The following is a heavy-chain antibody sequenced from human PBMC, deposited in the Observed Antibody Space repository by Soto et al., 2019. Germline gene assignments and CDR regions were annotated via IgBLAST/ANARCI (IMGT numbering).Heavy chain of an antibody. D-gene: IGHD6-19*01. V-gene: IGHV4-31*03. CDR2: IYYSGTT. J-gene: IGHJ4*02. CDR3: ARGNGNSAWKIDY. CDR1: GGSISSGGYY. Sequence: SETLSLTCTVSGGSISSGGYYWSWIRQLPGKGLEWIGYIYYSGTTYYNPSLKSRVTISVDTSKNHFSLKLTSVTAADTAVYYCARGNGNSAWKIDYWGQGTLVTVSS.